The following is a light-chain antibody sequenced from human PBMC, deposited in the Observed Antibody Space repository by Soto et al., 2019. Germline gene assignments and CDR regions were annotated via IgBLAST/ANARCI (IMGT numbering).Light chain of an antibody. Sequence: EIVLTQSPGTLSLSPGERATLSCRASQSVTSNYLAWYQQKPGQAPWLLIYGASSRATGIPDRFSGSGSGTDFTLTISRLEPEDFAVYYCHQCYSSRTFGQGTKVDIK. CDR3: HQCYSSRT. CDR1: QSVTSNY. J-gene: IGKJ1*01. V-gene: IGKV3-20*01. CDR2: GAS.